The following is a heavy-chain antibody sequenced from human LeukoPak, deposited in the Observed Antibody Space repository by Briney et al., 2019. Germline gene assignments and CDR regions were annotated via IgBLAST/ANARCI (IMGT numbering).Heavy chain of an antibody. J-gene: IGHJ4*02. D-gene: IGHD5-24*01. V-gene: IGHV3-21*01. Sequence: GGSLRLSCAASGFTFSSYSMNWVRQAPGKGLGWVSSISSSSSYIYYADSVKGRFTISRDNAKNSLYLQMNSLRAEDTAVYYCARDQLEMATVFDYWGQGTLVTVSS. CDR1: GFTFSSYS. CDR3: ARDQLEMATVFDY. CDR2: ISSSSSYI.